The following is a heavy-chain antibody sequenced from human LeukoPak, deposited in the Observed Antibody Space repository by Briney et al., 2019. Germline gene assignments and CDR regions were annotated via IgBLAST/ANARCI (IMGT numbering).Heavy chain of an antibody. D-gene: IGHD2-21*02. Sequence: SETLSLTCIVSGGSISGHFWSWIRRPPGKGLEWIGYIHYTGSTKYNPSLKSRLTISVDTSKNQFSLTLTAVTASDTAIYYCARRSPLVVVTAAHYYDYWGQGTLVTVSS. CDR2: IHYTGST. CDR1: GGSISGHF. CDR3: ARRSPLVVVTAAHYYDY. J-gene: IGHJ4*02. V-gene: IGHV4-59*08.